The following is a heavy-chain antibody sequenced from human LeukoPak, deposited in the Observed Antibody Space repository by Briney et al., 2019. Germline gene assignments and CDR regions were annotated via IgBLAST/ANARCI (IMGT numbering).Heavy chain of an antibody. CDR1: GGSISSYY. CDR2: IYYSGST. Sequence: SETLSLTCTVSGGSISSYYWSWIRQPPGKGLEWIGSIYYSGSTYYNPSLKSRVTISVDTSKNQFSLKLSSVTAADTAVYYCARYEITMIVVAFDYWGQGTLVTVSS. CDR3: ARYEITMIVVAFDY. J-gene: IGHJ4*02. D-gene: IGHD3-22*01. V-gene: IGHV4-59*05.